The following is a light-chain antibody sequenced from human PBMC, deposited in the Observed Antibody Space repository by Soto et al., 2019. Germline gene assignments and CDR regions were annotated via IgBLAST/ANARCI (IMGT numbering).Light chain of an antibody. Sequence: DILMTQSPSSLSSSVGDRVTITCQASQDINKNLIWYQQKPGKAPKLLIYDASDLETGVPSRFSGSGSETEFTLTISSLQPEDFATYYCQQYSTFPWTFGQGTKVDIK. CDR2: DAS. CDR1: QDINKN. CDR3: QQYSTFPWT. V-gene: IGKV1-33*01. J-gene: IGKJ1*01.